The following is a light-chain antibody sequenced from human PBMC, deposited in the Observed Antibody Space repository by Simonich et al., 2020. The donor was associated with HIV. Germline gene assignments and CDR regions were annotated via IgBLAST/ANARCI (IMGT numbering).Light chain of an antibody. Sequence: DIVMTQSPDSLAVSLGERATINCKSSQSVLYSSNNKDHLAWYQQKPGQPPNLLIYWASTRESGVPDRFSGSGSETDFTLTISSLQAEDVAVYYCQQYYITPHTFGQGTKVEIK. CDR3: QQYYITPHT. J-gene: IGKJ1*01. CDR2: WAS. V-gene: IGKV4-1*01. CDR1: QSVLYSSNNKDH.